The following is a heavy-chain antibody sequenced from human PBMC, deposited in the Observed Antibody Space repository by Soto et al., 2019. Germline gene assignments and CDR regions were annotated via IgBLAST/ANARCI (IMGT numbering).Heavy chain of an antibody. CDR1: GYTFTSYA. Sequence: ASVKVSCKASGYTFTSYAMHWVRQAPGQRLEWMGWINAGNGNTKYSQKFQGRVTITRDTSASTAYMELSSLRSEDTAVYYCARDRTYYYGSGSYYPQGYWGQGTLVTVSS. CDR2: INAGNGNT. J-gene: IGHJ4*02. V-gene: IGHV1-3*01. D-gene: IGHD3-10*01. CDR3: ARDRTYYYGSGSYYPQGY.